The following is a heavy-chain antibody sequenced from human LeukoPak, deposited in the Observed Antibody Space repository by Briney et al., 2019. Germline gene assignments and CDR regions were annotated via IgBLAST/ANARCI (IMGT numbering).Heavy chain of an antibody. D-gene: IGHD3-22*01. CDR1: GFTFSDYY. Sequence: GGSLRLSCAASGFTFSDYYMSWIRQAPGKGLEWVAVISYDGSNKYYADSVKGRFTISRDNSKNTLYLQMNSLRAEDTAVYYCAKDQWVDYYDSSGHWWYFDYWGQGTLVTVSS. J-gene: IGHJ4*02. CDR3: AKDQWVDYYDSSGHWWYFDY. V-gene: IGHV3-30*18. CDR2: ISYDGSNK.